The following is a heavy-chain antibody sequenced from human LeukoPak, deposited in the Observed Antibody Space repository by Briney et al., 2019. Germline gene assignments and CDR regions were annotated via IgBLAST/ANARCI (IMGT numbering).Heavy chain of an antibody. D-gene: IGHD3-10*01. J-gene: IGHJ3*02. CDR1: GGSISSYY. Sequence: SETLSLTCTVSGGSISSYYWSWIRQPPGKGLEWIGYIYYSGSTNYNPSLKSRVTISVDTSKNQFSLKLSSVTAADTAVYYCARDGNIYYAHGFDIWGQGTMVTVSS. CDR2: IYYSGST. CDR3: ARDGNIYYAHGFDI. V-gene: IGHV4-59*01.